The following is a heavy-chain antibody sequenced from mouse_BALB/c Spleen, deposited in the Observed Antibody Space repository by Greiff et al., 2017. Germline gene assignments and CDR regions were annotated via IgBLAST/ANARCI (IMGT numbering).Heavy chain of an antibody. CDR1: GYTFTSYV. Sequence: VHVKQSGPELVKPGASVKMSCKASGYTFTSYVMHWVKQKPGQGLEWIGYINPYNDGTKYNEKFKGKATLATDKSSSTAYMELSSLTSEDSAVYYCARLIYDYDDYFDDWGEGTTLTVSS. V-gene: IGHV1-14*01. D-gene: IGHD2-4*01. CDR2: INPYNDGT. J-gene: IGHJ2*01. CDR3: ARLIYDYDDYFDD.